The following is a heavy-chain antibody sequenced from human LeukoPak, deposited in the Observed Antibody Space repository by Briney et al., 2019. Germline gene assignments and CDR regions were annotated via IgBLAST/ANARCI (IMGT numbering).Heavy chain of an antibody. V-gene: IGHV4-39*01. CDR2: IYYSGST. CDR1: GGSISSSSYY. J-gene: IGHJ4*02. Sequence: SETLSLTCTVSGGSISSSSYYWGWIRQPPGKGLEWIGSIYYSGSTYYNPSLKSRVTISVDTSKNQFSLKLSSVTAADTAVYYCARRRDFDYWGQGTLVTVSP. CDR3: ARRRDFDY.